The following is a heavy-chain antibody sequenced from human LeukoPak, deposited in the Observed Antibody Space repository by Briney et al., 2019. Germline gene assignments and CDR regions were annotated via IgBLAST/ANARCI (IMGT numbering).Heavy chain of an antibody. J-gene: IGHJ4*02. CDR2: ISSSRSYI. Sequence: GGSLRLSCAASGFTFSSYSMNWVRQAPGKGLEWVSSISSSRSYIYYADSVKGRFTIFRDNAKNSLYLQMNSLRAEDTAVYYCARDLRGCSTSCDWGQGTLVTVSS. CDR1: GFTFSSYS. D-gene: IGHD2-2*01. V-gene: IGHV3-21*01. CDR3: ARDLRGCSTSCD.